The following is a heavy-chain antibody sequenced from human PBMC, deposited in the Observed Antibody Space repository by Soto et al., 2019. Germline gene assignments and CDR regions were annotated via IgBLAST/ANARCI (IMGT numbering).Heavy chain of an antibody. Sequence: PGGSLRLSCAASGFTFSSYAMHWVRQAPGKGLQWVAFISYDGSRKYYADSVKGRFTISRDNSKNTLYLQMNNLRAEDTAVYYCARERDRLGIDYWGQGTLVTVSS. J-gene: IGHJ4*02. CDR3: ARERDRLGIDY. CDR1: GFTFSSYA. V-gene: IGHV3-30-3*01. CDR2: ISYDGSRK. D-gene: IGHD3-16*01.